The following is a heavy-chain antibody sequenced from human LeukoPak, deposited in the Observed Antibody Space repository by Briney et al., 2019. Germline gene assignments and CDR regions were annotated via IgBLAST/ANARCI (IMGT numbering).Heavy chain of an antibody. CDR2: ISAYNGNT. CDR3: AREYYCSSTSCTYYYYYGMDV. J-gene: IGHJ6*02. V-gene: IGHV1-18*01. D-gene: IGHD2-2*01. Sequence: GASVEVSCKASGYTFTSYGISWVRQAPGQGLEWMGWISAYNGNTNYAQKLQGRVTMTTDTSTSTAYMELRSLRSDDTAVYYCAREYYCSSTSCTYYYYYGMDVWGQGTTVTVSS. CDR1: GYTFTSYG.